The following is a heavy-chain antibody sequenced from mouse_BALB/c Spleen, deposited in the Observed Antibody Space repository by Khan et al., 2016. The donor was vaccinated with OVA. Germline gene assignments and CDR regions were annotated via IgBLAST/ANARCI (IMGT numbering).Heavy chain of an antibody. D-gene: IGHD1-1*01. CDR3: ARKNYYGYAMDY. CDR2: ISYSGST. CDR1: GYSITSGYA. V-gene: IGHV3-2*02. Sequence: EVKLLESGPGLVKPSQSLSLTCTVTGYSITSGYAWNWIRQFPGNKLEWMGYISYSGSTSYNPSLRSRISINRDTSKNQFFLQLNSVTTEDTATYYCARKNYYGYAMDYWGQGTSVTVSS. J-gene: IGHJ4*01.